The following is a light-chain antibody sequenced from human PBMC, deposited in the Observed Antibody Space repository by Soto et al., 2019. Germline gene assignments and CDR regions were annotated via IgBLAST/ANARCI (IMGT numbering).Light chain of an antibody. CDR1: GSDVDNYNY. Sequence: QSVLTQPRSVSGSPGQSVTISCTGTGSDVDNYNYVSWYQQHPGKAPNLMIYDVTKRPSGVPDRISGSKSGNTASLTISGLQAEDEADYYCCSYAGRYTYVFGTGTKLTV. CDR3: CSYAGRYTYV. CDR2: DVT. V-gene: IGLV2-11*01. J-gene: IGLJ1*01.